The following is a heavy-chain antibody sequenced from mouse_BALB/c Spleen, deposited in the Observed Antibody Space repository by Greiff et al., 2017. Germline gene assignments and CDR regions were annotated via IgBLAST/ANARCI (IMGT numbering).Heavy chain of an antibody. J-gene: IGHJ1*01. D-gene: IGHD4-1*01. CDR1: GFTFSSYG. CDR2: ISSGGRYT. CDR3: ARRGGTGRGGYFDV. V-gene: IGHV5-6*01. Sequence: EVPLVESGGDLVKPGGSLKLSCAASGFTFSSYGMSWVRQTPDKRLEWVATISSGGRYTYYPDSVKGRFTISRDNAKNTLYLQMSSLKSEDTAMYYCARRGGTGRGGYFDVWGAGTTVTVSS.